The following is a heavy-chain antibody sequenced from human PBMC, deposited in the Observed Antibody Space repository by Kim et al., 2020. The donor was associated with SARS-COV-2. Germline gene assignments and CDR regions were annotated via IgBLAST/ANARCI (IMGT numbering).Heavy chain of an antibody. Sequence: GGSLRLSCAASGLIVSNNYMSWVRQAPGKGLEWVSVLYARGSTNYSDSVKVRFPISRATSKYTLFLQLRSLLAASPAVFSFFVLFSGRAYHFYYF. CDR3: FVLFSGRAYHFYYF. J-gene: IGHJ4*01. V-gene: IGHV3-66*01. CDR2: LYARGST. CDR1: GLIVSNNY. D-gene: IGHD3-3*02.